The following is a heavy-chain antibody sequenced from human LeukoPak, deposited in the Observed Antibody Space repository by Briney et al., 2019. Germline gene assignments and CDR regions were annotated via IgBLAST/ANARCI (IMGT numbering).Heavy chain of an antibody. CDR1: GFTFGDYA. D-gene: IGHD3-22*01. V-gene: IGHV3-49*04. CDR2: IRSKAYGGTT. J-gene: IGHJ4*02. Sequence: GVSLRLSCTASGFTFGDYAMSWVPQAPGKGLEWVGFIRSKAYGGTTEYAASVKGRFTISRDDSKSIAYLQMNSLKTEDTAVYYCTRAVVVTTTVPDYWGQGTLVTVSS. CDR3: TRAVVVTTTVPDY.